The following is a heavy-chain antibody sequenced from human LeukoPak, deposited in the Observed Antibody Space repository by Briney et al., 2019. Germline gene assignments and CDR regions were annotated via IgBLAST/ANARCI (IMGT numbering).Heavy chain of an antibody. V-gene: IGHV3-30*18. J-gene: IGHJ5*02. Sequence: GGSLRLSCAASGFTFTTYGMHWVRQTPGKGLEWVAGISYDGSNQYYGDSVKGRFTISRDNSKNTLYLQMNSLRAEDTAVYYCAKEWYGEGNWFDPWGQGTLVTVSS. D-gene: IGHD4/OR15-4a*01. CDR3: AKEWYGEGNWFDP. CDR1: GFTFTTYG. CDR2: ISYDGSNQ.